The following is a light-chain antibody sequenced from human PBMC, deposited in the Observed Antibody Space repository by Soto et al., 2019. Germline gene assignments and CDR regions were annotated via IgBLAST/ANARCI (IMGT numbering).Light chain of an antibody. Sequence: QSVLTQPASVSGSPGQTITISCTGTSSDVGGYNYVSWYQQHPGKAPKLMIYDVNNRPSGVSNRFSGSKSGNTASLTISGLQAEDESDYYGSSYTSSSTLVVFGGGTKLTVL. V-gene: IGLV2-14*01. J-gene: IGLJ2*01. CDR3: SSYTSSSTLVV. CDR1: SSDVGGYNY. CDR2: DVN.